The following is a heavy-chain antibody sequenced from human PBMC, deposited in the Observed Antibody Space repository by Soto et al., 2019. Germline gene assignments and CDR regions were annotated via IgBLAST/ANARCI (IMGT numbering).Heavy chain of an antibody. D-gene: IGHD5-12*01. CDR3: ACEAYSGYIGY. J-gene: IGHJ1*01. CDR1: GFTFSSYE. V-gene: IGHV3-48*03. CDR2: ISSSGSTI. Sequence: PGGSLRLSCAASGFTFSSYEMNWVRQAPGKGLEWVSYISSSGSTIYYADSVKGRFTISRDNAKNSLYLQMNSLRAEDTAVYYCACEAYSGYIGYWGQGTLVTVSS.